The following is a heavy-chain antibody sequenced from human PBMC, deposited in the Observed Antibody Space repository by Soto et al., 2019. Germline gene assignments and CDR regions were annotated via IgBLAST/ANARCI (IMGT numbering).Heavy chain of an antibody. V-gene: IGHV3-23*01. CDR2: ISGSGGST. CDR3: AEGWGMDV. D-gene: IGHD6-19*01. CDR1: AFTFSSYA. J-gene: IGHJ6*02. Sequence: HPGGSLRLSCDASAFTFSSYAMSWVRQAPGKGLEWVSGISGSGGSTYYADSVKGRFTISRDNSKNTLYLQMNSLRAEDTAVYYCAEGWGMDVWGQGTTVTVSS.